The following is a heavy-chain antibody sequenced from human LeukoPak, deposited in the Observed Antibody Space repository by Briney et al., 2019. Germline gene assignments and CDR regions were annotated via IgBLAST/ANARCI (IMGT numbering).Heavy chain of an antibody. Sequence: SGGSLRLSCAASGFTFSSYGMHWVRQAPGKGLEWVAVISYDGSNKYYADSVKGRFTISRDNSKNTLYLQMNSLRAEDTAVYYCAKDRWQLGTGGYFDYWGQGTLLTVSS. V-gene: IGHV3-30*18. D-gene: IGHD6-6*01. J-gene: IGHJ4*02. CDR2: ISYDGSNK. CDR1: GFTFSSYG. CDR3: AKDRWQLGTGGYFDY.